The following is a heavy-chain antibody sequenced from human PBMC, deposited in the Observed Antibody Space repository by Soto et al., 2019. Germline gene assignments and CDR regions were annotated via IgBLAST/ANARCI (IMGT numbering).Heavy chain of an antibody. D-gene: IGHD2-8*01. Sequence: TLSLTCAVSGASMKTGGYYWTWIRQHPTKGLEWIGYIYFSGTTWYNPSLKSRVVMSVDLSQNQFSLNLTSVTAADTAVYFCATNRGFGFYYFDSWGQGTPVTVSS. CDR1: GASMKTGGYY. CDR3: ATNRGFGFYYFDS. V-gene: IGHV4-31*11. CDR2: IYFSGTT. J-gene: IGHJ4*02.